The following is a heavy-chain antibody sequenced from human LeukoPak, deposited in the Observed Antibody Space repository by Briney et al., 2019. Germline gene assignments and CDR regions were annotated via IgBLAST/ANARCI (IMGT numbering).Heavy chain of an antibody. J-gene: IGHJ4*02. V-gene: IGHV3-23*01. CDR3: AKGEYDILTGYWSYFDY. Sequence: GGSLRLSCAASGFTFSSYAMSWVRQAPGKGLEWVSAISGSGGSTHYADSVKGRFTISGDNSKNTLYLQMNSLRAEDTAVYYCAKGEYDILTGYWSYFDYWGQGTLVTVSS. D-gene: IGHD3-9*01. CDR2: ISGSGGST. CDR1: GFTFSSYA.